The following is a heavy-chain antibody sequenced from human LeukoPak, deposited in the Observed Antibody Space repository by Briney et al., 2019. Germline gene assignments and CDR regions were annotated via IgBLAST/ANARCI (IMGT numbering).Heavy chain of an antibody. CDR1: GFTFSSYA. CDR3: ANLITDEMDY. CDR2: ISGIGGDR. D-gene: IGHD5-24*01. Sequence: GGSLRLSCAASGFTFSSYAMSWVRQAPGKGLEWVSVISGIGGDRYYADSVKGRFTISRDNSKNTLYLQMNSLRAEDTAIYYCANLITDEMDYWGQGTLVTVSS. V-gene: IGHV3-23*01. J-gene: IGHJ4*02.